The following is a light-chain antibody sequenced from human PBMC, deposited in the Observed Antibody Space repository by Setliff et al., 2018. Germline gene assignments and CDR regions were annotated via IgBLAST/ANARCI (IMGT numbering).Light chain of an antibody. CDR2: DVS. CDR1: SSDVGGYKY. Sequence: QSALTQPPSASGSPGQSVTISCTGSSSDVGGYKYVSWYQQHPGKAPKFMIYDVSKRSSGASDRFSGSKSGNTASLTISGLQAEDEADYYCFSYASSGSYVFGTGTKGTVL. CDR3: FSYASSGSYV. J-gene: IGLJ1*01. V-gene: IGLV2-8*01.